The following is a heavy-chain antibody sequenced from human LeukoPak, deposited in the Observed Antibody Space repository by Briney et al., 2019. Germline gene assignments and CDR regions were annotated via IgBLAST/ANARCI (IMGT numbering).Heavy chain of an antibody. V-gene: IGHV3-23*01. Sequence: PGGSLRLSCAASAFTFRPYAMIWVRQAPGKGLEWVSSVSGSGGSTYYADSVKGRFTISRDNSNNILYLQMNSPRAEDTAVYYCAKGAASRGYTYVANWGQGTLVTVSS. CDR3: AKGAASRGYTYVAN. CDR1: AFTFRPYA. J-gene: IGHJ4*02. D-gene: IGHD5-18*01. CDR2: VSGSGGST.